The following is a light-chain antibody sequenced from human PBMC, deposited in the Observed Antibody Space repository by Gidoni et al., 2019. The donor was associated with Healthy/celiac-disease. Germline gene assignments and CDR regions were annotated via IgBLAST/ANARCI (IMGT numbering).Light chain of an antibody. CDR3: QQRSNWPTSLT. J-gene: IGKJ4*01. V-gene: IGKV3-11*01. CDR1: QSVSSY. Sequence: EIVLTQSPATLSLSPGERATLSCRASQSVSSYLAWYQQKPGQAPRLLIYDASNRATGIPARFSGSESGTDFTLTISRLEPEYFAVYYCQQRSNWPTSLTFGGGTKVEIK. CDR2: DAS.